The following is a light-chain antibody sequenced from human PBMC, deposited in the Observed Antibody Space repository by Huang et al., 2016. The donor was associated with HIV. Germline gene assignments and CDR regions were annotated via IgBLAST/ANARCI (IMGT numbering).Light chain of an antibody. J-gene: IGKJ2*01. CDR2: FGS. Sequence: DIVMTQSPLSLTVTPGEPASISCRSSQSLLHSNGGHYLVWYVQKPGQSPQVLIYFGSSRAPGVPDRFSGSGSGTDFTLEISRVEAEDVGVYYCMQALQSPLYTFGQGTQLEIK. V-gene: IGKV2-28*01. CDR1: QSLLHSNGGHY. CDR3: MQALQSPLYT.